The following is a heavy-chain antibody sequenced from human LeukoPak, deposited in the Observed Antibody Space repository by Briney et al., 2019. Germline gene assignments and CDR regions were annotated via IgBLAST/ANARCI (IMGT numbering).Heavy chain of an antibody. CDR2: IKPDGSEK. D-gene: IGHD2-15*01. CDR1: GFTFSSYW. CDR3: VNGYCSGGSCYSDDWFDP. V-gene: IGHV3-7*03. J-gene: IGHJ5*02. Sequence: QPGGSLRLSCAASGFTFSSYWMSWVRQAPGKGLEWVANIKPDGSEKYYVDSVKGRFTISRDNAKNSLYLQMNSLRAEDTAVYYCVNGYCSGGSCYSDDWFDPWGQGTLVTVSS.